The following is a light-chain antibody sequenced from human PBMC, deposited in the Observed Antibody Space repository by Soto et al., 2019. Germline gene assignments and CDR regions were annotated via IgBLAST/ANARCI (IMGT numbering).Light chain of an antibody. CDR3: QSYYSSLSGWV. Sequence: QSVLTQPPSVSGAPGQRVTISCTGSSSNIGAGYNVHWYQQLPGTAPKLLIFGNSNRPSGVPDRLSGSKSGTSASLAITGLQAEDEADYYCQSYYSSLSGWVFGGGTKVTVL. CDR2: GNS. V-gene: IGLV1-40*01. J-gene: IGLJ3*02. CDR1: SSNIGAGYN.